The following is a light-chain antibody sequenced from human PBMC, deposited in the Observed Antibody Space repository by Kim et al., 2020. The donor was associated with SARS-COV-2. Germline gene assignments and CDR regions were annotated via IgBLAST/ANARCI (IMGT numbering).Light chain of an antibody. CDR3: QAWDSSTAWGV. CDR1: KLGDKY. CDR2: QDN. Sequence: SYELTQPPSVSVSPGQTASITCSGDKLGDKYACWYQQRPGQSPVLVIYQDNRRPSGIPERFSGSKSGNTATLTIRGTQALDEGGYYCQAWDSSTAWGVFGGGTQLTVL. V-gene: IGLV3-1*01. J-gene: IGLJ3*02.